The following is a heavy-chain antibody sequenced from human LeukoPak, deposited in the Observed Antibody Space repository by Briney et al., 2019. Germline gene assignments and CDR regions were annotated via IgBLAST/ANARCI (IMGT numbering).Heavy chain of an antibody. Sequence: ASVKVSCKASGYTFTGYYIHWVRQAPGQGLEWMGWIKPNSGDTNYAQKFQGRVTMTRDTSISTAYMELSRLRSDDTAVYYCARDNYYDSSGYDRYYMDVWGKGTTVTISS. CDR3: ARDNYYDSSGYDRYYMDV. D-gene: IGHD3-22*01. J-gene: IGHJ6*03. CDR2: IKPNSGDT. V-gene: IGHV1-2*02. CDR1: GYTFTGYY.